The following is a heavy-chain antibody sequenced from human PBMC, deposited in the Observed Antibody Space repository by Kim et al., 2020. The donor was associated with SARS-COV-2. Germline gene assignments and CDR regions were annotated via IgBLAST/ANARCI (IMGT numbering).Heavy chain of an antibody. CDR2: ISYDGSNK. Sequence: GGSLRLSCAASGFTFSSYAMHWVRQAPGKGLEWVAVISYDGSNKYYADSVKGRFTISRDNSKNTLYLQMNSLRAEDTAVYYCARAFYDFWSGMAYGMDVWGQGTTVTVSS. V-gene: IGHV3-30*04. CDR3: ARAFYDFWSGMAYGMDV. D-gene: IGHD3-3*01. J-gene: IGHJ6*02. CDR1: GFTFSSYA.